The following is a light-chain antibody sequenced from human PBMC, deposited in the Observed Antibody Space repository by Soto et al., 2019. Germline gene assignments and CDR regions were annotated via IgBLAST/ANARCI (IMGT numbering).Light chain of an antibody. J-gene: IGLJ1*01. CDR2: DVS. V-gene: IGLV2-14*01. CDR3: SSYTSSSTLYV. CDR1: SSDVGGSNY. Sequence: QSVLTQPASVSGSSGQSITISCTGTSSDVGGSNYVSWYQQHPGKAPKLMIYDVSNRPSGVSNRFSGSKSGNTASLTISGLQAEDEADYYCSSYTSSSTLYVFGTGTKVTVL.